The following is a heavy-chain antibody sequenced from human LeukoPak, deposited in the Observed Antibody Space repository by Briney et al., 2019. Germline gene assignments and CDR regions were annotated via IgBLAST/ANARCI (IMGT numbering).Heavy chain of an antibody. D-gene: IGHD6-19*01. CDR1: GGSFSGYY. V-gene: IGHV4-34*01. Sequence: SETLSLTCAVYGGSFSGYYWSWIRQPPGKGLEWIGEINHSGSTNYNPSLKSRVTISVHTSTNQFSLKLSSVTAADTAVYYCARGKAVAGTDFDYWGQGTLVTVSS. J-gene: IGHJ4*02. CDR2: INHSGST. CDR3: ARGKAVAGTDFDY.